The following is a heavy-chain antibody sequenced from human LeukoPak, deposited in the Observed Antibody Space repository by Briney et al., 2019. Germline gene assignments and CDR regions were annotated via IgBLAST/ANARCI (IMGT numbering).Heavy chain of an antibody. Sequence: SQTLSLTCAVSGGSISSGGYSWSWIRQPPGKGLEWIGEINHSGSTNYNPSLKSRVTISVDTSKNQFSLKLSSVTAADTAVYYCARVGTGYSSGWPYLHFDYWGQGTLVTVSS. CDR3: ARVGTGYSSGWPYLHFDY. V-gene: IGHV4-30-2*01. D-gene: IGHD6-19*01. CDR2: INHSGST. J-gene: IGHJ4*02. CDR1: GGSISSGGYS.